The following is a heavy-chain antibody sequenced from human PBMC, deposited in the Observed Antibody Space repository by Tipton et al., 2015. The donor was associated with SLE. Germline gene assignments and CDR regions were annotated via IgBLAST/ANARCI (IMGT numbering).Heavy chain of an antibody. D-gene: IGHD2-8*01. CDR1: GYSISSGYY. CDR2: IYTSGST. J-gene: IGHJ6*03. Sequence: TLSLTCAVSGYSISSGYYWGWIRQPPGKGLEWIGRIYTSGSTTYNPSLKSRVTISVDTSKNQFSLKLSSVTAADTAVYYCARQTGAVYAKYMDVWGKGTTVTVSS. V-gene: IGHV4-38-2*01. CDR3: ARQTGAVYAKYMDV.